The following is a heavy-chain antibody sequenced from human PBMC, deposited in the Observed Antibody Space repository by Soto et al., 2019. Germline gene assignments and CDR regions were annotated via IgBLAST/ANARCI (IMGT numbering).Heavy chain of an antibody. Sequence: GGSLRLSCAASGFTFTNYWMNWVRQAPGKGLVWVSQISSDGSSTTYADSVKGRFTMSRDNAKNTMYLQMNSLRADDTAVYYCAVYCCSVSCYTRTSDYWGQGTLVTVSS. V-gene: IGHV3-74*01. D-gene: IGHD2-2*02. CDR3: AVYCCSVSCYTRTSDY. CDR2: ISSDGSST. J-gene: IGHJ4*02. CDR1: GFTFTNYW.